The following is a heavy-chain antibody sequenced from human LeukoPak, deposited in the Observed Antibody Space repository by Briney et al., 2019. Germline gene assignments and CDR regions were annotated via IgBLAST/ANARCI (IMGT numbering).Heavy chain of an antibody. D-gene: IGHD1-14*01. Sequence: GGSLRLSCAASGFTFSSYWMHWVRQTPGKGLVWVSRINTDGSDTVYADSVKGRFTISRDNAKNTLYLQMNSLRAEDTAAYYCAMENRWNQLRVHFDSWGQGTLVTVSS. CDR2: INTDGSDT. J-gene: IGHJ4*02. CDR1: GFTFSSYW. CDR3: AMENRWNQLRVHFDS. V-gene: IGHV3-74*01.